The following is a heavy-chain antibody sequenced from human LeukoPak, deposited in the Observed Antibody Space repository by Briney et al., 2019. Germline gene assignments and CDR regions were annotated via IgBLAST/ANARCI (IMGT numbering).Heavy chain of an antibody. D-gene: IGHD6-19*01. V-gene: IGHV4-4*07. Sequence: SETLSLTCTVSAGSISNYYWSWIRQPAGKGLEWIGRIYSGSTHYNPSLKSRVTMSADTSKNQFSLKLNSVTAADTAVYYCARDDMYSTGWYSTYWGQGTLVTVSS. CDR1: AGSISNYY. CDR2: IYSGST. CDR3: ARDDMYSTGWYSTY. J-gene: IGHJ4*02.